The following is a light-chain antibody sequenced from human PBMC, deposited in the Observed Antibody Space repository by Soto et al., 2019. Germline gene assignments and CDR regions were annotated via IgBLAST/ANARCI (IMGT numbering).Light chain of an antibody. Sequence: EIVMTQSPATLSVSPGERATLSCRASQSVSSNLAWYQQKPGQAPRLLIYGASTRATGIPARFSGSGSGTEFTLTISSLQSEDFAVYYCQQYNNWPPALYTCGQGTKLEIK. CDR3: QQYNNWPPALYT. V-gene: IGKV3-15*01. J-gene: IGKJ2*01. CDR1: QSVSSN. CDR2: GAS.